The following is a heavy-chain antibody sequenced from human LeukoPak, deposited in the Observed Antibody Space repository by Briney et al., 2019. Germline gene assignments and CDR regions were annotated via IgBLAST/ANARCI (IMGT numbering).Heavy chain of an antibody. CDR3: ARDRGEYSYGFLPTYYFDY. V-gene: IGHV3-33*01. CDR2: IWYDGSNK. Sequence: GGSLRLSCAASGFTFSSYGMHWVRQAPGKGLEWVAVIWYDGSNKYYADSVKGRFTISRDNSKNTLYLQMNSLRAEDTAVYYCARDRGEYSYGFLPTYYFDYWGQGTLVTVSS. J-gene: IGHJ4*02. CDR1: GFTFSSYG. D-gene: IGHD5-18*01.